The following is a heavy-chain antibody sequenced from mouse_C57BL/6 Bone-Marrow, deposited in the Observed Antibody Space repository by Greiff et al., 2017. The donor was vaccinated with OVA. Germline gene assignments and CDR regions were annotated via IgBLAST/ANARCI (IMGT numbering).Heavy chain of an antibody. J-gene: IGHJ4*01. CDR3: ARSELSPDY. Sequence: QVQLKESGPELVKPGASVKISCKASGYAFSSSWMNWVKQRPGKGLEWIGRIYPGDGDTNYNGKFKGKATLTADKSSSTAYMQLSSLTSEDSAVYFCARSELSPDYWGQGTSVTVSS. V-gene: IGHV1-82*01. CDR1: GYAFSSSW. CDR2: IYPGDGDT. D-gene: IGHD3-2*02.